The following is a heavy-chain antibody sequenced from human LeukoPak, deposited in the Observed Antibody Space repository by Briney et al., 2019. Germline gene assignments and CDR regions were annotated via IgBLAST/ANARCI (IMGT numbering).Heavy chain of an antibody. J-gene: IGHJ4*02. Sequence: SETLSLTCTVSVGSHRSSSYYWGWIRQPPGKGLEWIGSIYYSGSTYYNPSLKSRVTISVDTSKNQFSLKLSSVTAADTAVYYCALAYCGGDCYWPNYFDYWGQGTLVTVSS. CDR3: ALAYCGGDCYWPNYFDY. D-gene: IGHD2-21*02. V-gene: IGHV4-39*01. CDR2: IYYSGST. CDR1: VGSHRSSSYY.